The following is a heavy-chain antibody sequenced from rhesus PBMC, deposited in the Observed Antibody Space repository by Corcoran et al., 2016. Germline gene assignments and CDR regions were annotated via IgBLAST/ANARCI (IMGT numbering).Heavy chain of an antibody. V-gene: IGHV4-147*01. CDR3: ARYRAQYCGGSACPNLDY. CDR2: IYGGSGST. J-gene: IGHJ4*01. CDR1: AGALSSDY. D-gene: IGHD2-21*01. Sequence: QVQLQESGTGLVKPSETLSLTCTVSAGALSSDYWTWLRQSPGNGLAWWGSIYGGSGSTSYNPSLDSLVTISTAPSNNLFVLGLNSVTAADTAMYYCARYRAQYCGGSACPNLDYWGQGVLVTVSS.